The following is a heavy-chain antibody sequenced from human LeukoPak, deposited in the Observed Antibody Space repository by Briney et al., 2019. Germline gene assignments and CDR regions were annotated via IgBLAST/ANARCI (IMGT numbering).Heavy chain of an antibody. V-gene: IGHV3-66*01. Sequence: PGRSLRLSCAASGFTFNTYVIHWVRQAPGKGLEWVSVIYSGGSTYYADSVKGRFAISRDDSKNTLHLQMNSLRAEDTAVYYCARGPGAHFDYWGQGTLVTVSS. CDR1: GFTFNTYV. J-gene: IGHJ4*02. CDR3: ARGPGAHFDY. D-gene: IGHD1-26*01. CDR2: IYSGGST.